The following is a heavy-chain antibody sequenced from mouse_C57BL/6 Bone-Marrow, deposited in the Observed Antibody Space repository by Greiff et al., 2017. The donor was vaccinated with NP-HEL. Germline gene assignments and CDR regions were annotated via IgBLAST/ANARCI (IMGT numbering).Heavy chain of an antibody. CDR1: GYTFTSYW. J-gene: IGHJ3*01. Sequence: QVQLQQPGAELVMPGASVKVSCKASGYTFTSYWMHWVKQRPGQGLEWIGEIDPSDSYTNYNQKFKGKSTLTVDKSSSTAYMQLSSLTSEDSAVYYCARGNWDGFAYWGQGTLVTVSA. D-gene: IGHD4-1*01. V-gene: IGHV1-69*01. CDR2: IDPSDSYT. CDR3: ARGNWDGFAY.